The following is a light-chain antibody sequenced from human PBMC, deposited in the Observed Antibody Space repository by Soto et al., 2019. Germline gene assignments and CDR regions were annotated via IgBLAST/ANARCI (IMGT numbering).Light chain of an antibody. V-gene: IGLV2-14*01. CDR3: SSYTTTNTYV. CDR1: SSDGGGYNS. J-gene: IGLJ1*01. CDR2: EVN. Sequence: QSVLTQPASVSGSPGQSITISCTGTSSDGGGYNSVSWYQQEPGKAPKLLIYEVNNRFSGVSNRFSGSKSGNTASLTISGLLTEDEADYYCSSYTTTNTYVFGTGTKVTVL.